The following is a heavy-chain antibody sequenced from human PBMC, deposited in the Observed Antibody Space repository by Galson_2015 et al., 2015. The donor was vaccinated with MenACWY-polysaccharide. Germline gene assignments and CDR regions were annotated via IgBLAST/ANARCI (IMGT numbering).Heavy chain of an antibody. V-gene: IGHV2-70*04. D-gene: IGHD6-25*01. CDR2: IDWDDDK. Sequence: PALVKPTQTLTLTCTFSGFSLSTSGMRVSWIRQPPGKALERLARIDWDDDKFYSTSLKTRLTVSRDTSKNQVVLTMTNMGPMDTATYFCSARGYYDYYYMDVWGRGTTVTVSS. CDR3: SARGYYDYYYMDV. J-gene: IGHJ6*03. CDR1: GFSLSTSGMR.